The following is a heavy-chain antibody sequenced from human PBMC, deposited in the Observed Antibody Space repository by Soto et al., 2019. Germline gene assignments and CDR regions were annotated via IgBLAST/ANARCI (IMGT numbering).Heavy chain of an antibody. J-gene: IGHJ6*02. D-gene: IGHD2-8*01. V-gene: IGHV4-61*01. CDR1: GGSVSSGSYY. Sequence: SETLSLTCTVSGGSVSSGSYYWSWIRQPPGKGLEWIGYIYYSGSTNYNPSLKSRVTISVDTSKNQFSLKLSSVTAVDTAVYYCARAPPGRVYAPRHYYYYYGMDVWGQGTTVTVSS. CDR3: ARAPPGRVYAPRHYYYYYGMDV. CDR2: IYYSGST.